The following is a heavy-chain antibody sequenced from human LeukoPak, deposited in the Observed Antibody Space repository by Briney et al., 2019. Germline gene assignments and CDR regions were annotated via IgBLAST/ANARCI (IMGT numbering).Heavy chain of an antibody. CDR1: GGSISSSSYY. CDR2: IYYSGST. Sequence: SETLSLTCTVSGGSISSSSYYWGWIRQPPGKGLEWIGSIYYSGSTYYNPSLKSRVTISVDTSKNQFSLKLSSVTAADTAVYYCARQANYDRSGYPFDYWGQGTLVTVSS. CDR3: ARQANYDRSGYPFDY. D-gene: IGHD3-22*01. J-gene: IGHJ4*02. V-gene: IGHV4-39*01.